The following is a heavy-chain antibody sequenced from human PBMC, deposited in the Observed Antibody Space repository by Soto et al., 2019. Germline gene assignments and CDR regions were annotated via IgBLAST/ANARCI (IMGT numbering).Heavy chain of an antibody. CDR1: GGSVSSGSYY. Sequence: SETLSLTCTVSGGSVSSGSYYWSWIRQPPGKGLEWIGYIYYSGSTNYNPSLKSRVTISVDTSKNQFSLKLSSVTAADTAVYYCARQLGEPSYYHYYYMDVWGKGTTVTVSS. V-gene: IGHV4-61*01. D-gene: IGHD3-10*01. J-gene: IGHJ6*03. CDR3: ARQLGEPSYYHYYYMDV. CDR2: IYYSGST.